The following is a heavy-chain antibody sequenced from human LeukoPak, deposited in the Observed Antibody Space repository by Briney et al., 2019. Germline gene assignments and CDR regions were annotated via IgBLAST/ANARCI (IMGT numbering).Heavy chain of an antibody. V-gene: IGHV4-4*09. CDR2: IYSTGAT. CDR3: ARHNPPPTGFCSGTSCFMSVSQYFYMDV. D-gene: IGHD2-2*01. CDR1: GGSISRYF. J-gene: IGHJ6*03. Sequence: PETLSLTCTVSGGSISRYFWSWIRQPPGKGPEWIGYIYSTGATNYSPSLSSRVTISVDTSKNQLSLNLGFVTATDRAVYHCARHNPPPTGFCSGTSCFMSVSQYFYMDVWGKGTSVTVS.